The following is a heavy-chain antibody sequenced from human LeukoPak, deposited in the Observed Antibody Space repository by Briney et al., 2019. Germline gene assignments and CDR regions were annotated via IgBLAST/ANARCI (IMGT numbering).Heavy chain of an antibody. CDR2: IYYSGST. J-gene: IGHJ4*02. Sequence: SETLSLTCTVSGGSVSSGSYYWSWIRQPPGKGLEWIGYIYYSGSTNYNPSLKSRVTISVDTSKNQFSLRLSSVTAADTAVYYCAAEVGDYVDYWGQGTLVTVSS. D-gene: IGHD1-26*01. V-gene: IGHV4-61*01. CDR3: AAEVGDYVDY. CDR1: GGSVSSGSYY.